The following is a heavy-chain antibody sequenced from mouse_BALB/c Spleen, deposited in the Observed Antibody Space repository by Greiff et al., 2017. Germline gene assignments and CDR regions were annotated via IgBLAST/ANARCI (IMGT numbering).Heavy chain of an antibody. J-gene: IGHJ3*01. Sequence: VQLKQSGAELVRPGALVKLSCKASGFNIKDYYMHWVKQRPEQGLEWIGWIDPENGNTIYDPKFQGKASITADTSSNTAYLQLSSLTSEDTAVYYCASSLPEAWFADWGQGTLVTVSA. V-gene: IGHV14-1*02. CDR1: GFNIKDYY. D-gene: IGHD5-1*01. CDR2: IDPENGNT. CDR3: ASSLPEAWFAD.